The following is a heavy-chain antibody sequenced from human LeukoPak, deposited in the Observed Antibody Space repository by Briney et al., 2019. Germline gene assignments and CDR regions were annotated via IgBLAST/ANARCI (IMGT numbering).Heavy chain of an antibody. V-gene: IGHV3-74*01. CDR2: IDNDGSGT. CDR1: GFTFSSYW. D-gene: IGHD5-24*01. CDR3: VRVRRDGSPGAFDI. Sequence: GGSLRLSCAASGFTFSSYWMHWVRQVPGKGLVWVSRIDNDGSGTSYADSVKGRFTISRDNAKNTLYLQMSSLRAEDTAVYYCVRVRRDGSPGAFDIWGQGTMVTVSS. J-gene: IGHJ3*02.